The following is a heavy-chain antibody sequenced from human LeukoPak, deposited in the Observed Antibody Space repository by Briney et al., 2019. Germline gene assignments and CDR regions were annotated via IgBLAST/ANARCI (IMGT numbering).Heavy chain of an antibody. J-gene: IGHJ6*03. V-gene: IGHV4-34*01. CDR1: GGSFSGYY. CDR3: ASTPYSSSWYNYYYYMDV. D-gene: IGHD6-13*01. CDR2: INHSGST. Sequence: KPSETLSLTCAVYGGSFSGYYWSWIRQPPGKGLEWIGEINHSGSTNYNPSLKSRVTISVDTSKNQFSLKLSSVTAADTAVYYCASTPYSSSWYNYYYYMDVWGKGTTVTVSS.